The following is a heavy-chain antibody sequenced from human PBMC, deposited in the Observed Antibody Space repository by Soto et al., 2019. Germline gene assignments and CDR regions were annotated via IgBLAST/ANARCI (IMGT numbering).Heavy chain of an antibody. D-gene: IGHD2-2*01. CDR1: GGTFSNYT. Sequence: QVQLVQSGAEVKKPGSSVKVFCKASGGTFSNYTISWVRQAPGQGLEWMGGIIPVFGTTDYEQKFQGRVTSTADGSTSTAYMKLSSLRSADTAVDSCARSSPYIVVRKPTGNQDYYGMDVWGQGTTVTVSS. CDR2: IIPVFGTT. V-gene: IGHV1-69*01. CDR3: ARSSPYIVVRKPTGNQDYYGMDV. J-gene: IGHJ6*02.